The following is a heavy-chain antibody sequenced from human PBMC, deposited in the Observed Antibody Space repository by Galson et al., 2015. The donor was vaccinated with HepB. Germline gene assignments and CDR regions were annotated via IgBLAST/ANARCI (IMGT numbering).Heavy chain of an antibody. CDR1: GYTLTAYA. CDR2: INAGTGNR. D-gene: IGHD2-8*01. V-gene: IGHV1-3*01. CDR3: ARDRCSNGICYTLIDY. Sequence: SVKVSCKASGYTLTAYAMHWVRQAPGQRLEWMGWINAGTGNRKYSQEFQGRVTISRDTSASTVYMELSSLSSEDTAVYYCARDRCSNGICYTLIDYWGQGALVTVSS. J-gene: IGHJ4*02.